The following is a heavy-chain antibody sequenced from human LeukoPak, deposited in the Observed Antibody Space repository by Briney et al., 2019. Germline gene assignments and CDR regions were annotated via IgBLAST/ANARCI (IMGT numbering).Heavy chain of an antibody. CDR2: IKNDGAVK. CDR3: AKDYDTKWSLEY. V-gene: IGHV3-7*01. CDR1: GFTFSYHW. D-gene: IGHD3-9*01. J-gene: IGHJ4*02. Sequence: GGSLRLSCAASGFTFSYHWMTWVRQAPGKGLEWVANIKNDGAVKNYVDSVKGRFTISRDNAKNTLHLQMDSLRPEDTAVYYCAKDYDTKWSLEYWGQGKLVTVSS.